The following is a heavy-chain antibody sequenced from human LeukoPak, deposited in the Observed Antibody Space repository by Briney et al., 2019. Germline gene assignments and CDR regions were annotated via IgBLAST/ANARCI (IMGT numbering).Heavy chain of an antibody. CDR1: GGSLSSSSYY. V-gene: IGHV4-39*01. CDR2: IYYSGST. Sequence: SETLSLTCTVSGGSLSSSSYYWGWIRQPPGKGLEWIGSIYYSGSTYYNPSLKSRVTISVDTSKNQFSLKLSSLTAADRAVYYCARVYYSSSYDYWYFDLWGRGTLVTVSS. D-gene: IGHD6-13*01. CDR3: ARVYYSSSYDYWYFDL. J-gene: IGHJ2*01.